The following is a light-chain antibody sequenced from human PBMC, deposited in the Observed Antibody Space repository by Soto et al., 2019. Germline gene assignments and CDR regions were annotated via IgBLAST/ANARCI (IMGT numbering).Light chain of an antibody. CDR3: QQSVNCPPT. Sequence: EVVLTQSPASLSLSPGDRATLSCRAEQSVSEYVGWYQQKPGQPPRLLCFDASSRASGVPHRFSAGGSGTDFTLIISSLHPEAFAVSYCQQSVNCPPTFGGGTMVVI. J-gene: IGKJ4*01. CDR2: DAS. V-gene: IGKV3-11*01. CDR1: QSVSEY.